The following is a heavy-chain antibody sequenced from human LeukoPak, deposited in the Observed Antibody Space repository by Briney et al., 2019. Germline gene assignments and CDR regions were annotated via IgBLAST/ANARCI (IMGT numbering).Heavy chain of an antibody. CDR2: IYYSGST. Sequence: PSETLSLTCTVSGGSISSGGYYWSWIRQHPGKGLEWIGYIYYSGSTYYNPSLKSRVTISVDTSKNQFSLKLSSVTAADTAVYYCARDSLAYCGGDCYSDEGDYWGQGTLVTVSS. V-gene: IGHV4-31*03. D-gene: IGHD2-21*02. J-gene: IGHJ4*02. CDR3: ARDSLAYCGGDCYSDEGDY. CDR1: GGSISSGGYY.